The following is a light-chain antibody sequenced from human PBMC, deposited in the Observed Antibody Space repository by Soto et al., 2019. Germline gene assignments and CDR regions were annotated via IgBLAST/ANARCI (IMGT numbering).Light chain of an antibody. V-gene: IGKV3-11*01. CDR2: DTA. CDR1: QSLGYY. CDR3: QQRRDWPLT. Sequence: ILLTQSPATLSLSPGDRATLTCRASQSLGYYLAWFQQKHGQAPRLLIYDTANWASGIPDRFSGSGSGTDFTLTISSLYPEDFAVYYCQQRRDWPLTFGGGTKVEIK. J-gene: IGKJ4*01.